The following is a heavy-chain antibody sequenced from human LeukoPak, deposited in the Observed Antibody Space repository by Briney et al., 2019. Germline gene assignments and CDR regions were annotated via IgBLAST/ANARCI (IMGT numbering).Heavy chain of an antibody. Sequence: GGSLRLSCAASGFTFSSYGMHWVRQAPGKGLEWVAVISYDGSNKYYADSVKGRFTNSRDNSKNTLYLQMNSLRAEDTAVYYCAKEGNTAMAFFDYWGQGTLVTVSS. CDR3: AKEGNTAMAFFDY. D-gene: IGHD5-18*01. V-gene: IGHV3-30*18. CDR2: ISYDGSNK. J-gene: IGHJ4*02. CDR1: GFTFSSYG.